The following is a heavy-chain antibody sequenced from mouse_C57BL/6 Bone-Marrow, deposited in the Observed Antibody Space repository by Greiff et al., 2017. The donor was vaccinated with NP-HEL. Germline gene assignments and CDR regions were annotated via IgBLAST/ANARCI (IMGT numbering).Heavy chain of an antibody. V-gene: IGHV3-8*01. D-gene: IGHD1-1*01. CDR1: GYSITSDY. J-gene: IGHJ4*01. Sequence: ESGPGLAKPSQTLSLTCSVTGYSITSDYWNWLRKFPGNKLEYMGYISYSGSTYYNPSLKSRISITRDTSQNQYYLQLNSVTTEDTATYYWARAPVVARNYAMDYWGQGTSVTVSS. CDR3: ARAPVVARNYAMDY. CDR2: ISYSGST.